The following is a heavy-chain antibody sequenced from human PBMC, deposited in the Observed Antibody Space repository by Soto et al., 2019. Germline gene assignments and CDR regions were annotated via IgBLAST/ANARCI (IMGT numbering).Heavy chain of an antibody. J-gene: IGHJ4*02. Sequence: QVELQESGPGLVKPSETLSLSCTVSGGSIRSYYWSWIRQPPGKGLEWIGYIYYSGSTNYNPSLKSRVIMSVETSKNQFSLKLSSVTAADTAVYYCAREVESSSSPFDYWGQGTLVIVSS. D-gene: IGHD6-6*01. V-gene: IGHV4-59*01. CDR2: IYYSGST. CDR3: AREVESSSSPFDY. CDR1: GGSIRSYY.